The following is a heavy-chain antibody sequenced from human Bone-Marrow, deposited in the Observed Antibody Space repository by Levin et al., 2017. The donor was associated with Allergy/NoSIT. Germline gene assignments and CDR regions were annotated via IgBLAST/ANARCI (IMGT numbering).Heavy chain of an antibody. J-gene: IGHJ4*02. Sequence: SETLSLTCTVSGGSISSSSYYWGWIRQPPGKGLEWIGSIYYSGSTYYNPSLKSRVTISVDTSKNQFSLKLSSVTAADTAVYYCARLLGTVTTLDYWGQGTLVTVSS. D-gene: IGHD4-17*01. CDR1: GGSISSSSYY. V-gene: IGHV4-39*01. CDR3: ARLLGTVTTLDY. CDR2: IYYSGST.